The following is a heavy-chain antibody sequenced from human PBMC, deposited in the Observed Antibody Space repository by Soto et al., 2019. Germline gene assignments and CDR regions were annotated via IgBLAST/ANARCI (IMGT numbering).Heavy chain of an antibody. J-gene: IGHJ4*02. CDR3: GHSPYRTYYFDC. CDR1: GFSLSTSGVG. Sequence: QITLKESGPTLVKPTQTLTLTCTFSGFSLSTSGVGVGWIRQPPGKALEWLALIYWDDDKRYSPSLKSRLTITKDTSKNQVVLTMTNMVPMDTATYYWGHSPYRTYYFDCWGQGTLVTVSS. D-gene: IGHD1-26*01. V-gene: IGHV2-5*02. CDR2: IYWDDDK.